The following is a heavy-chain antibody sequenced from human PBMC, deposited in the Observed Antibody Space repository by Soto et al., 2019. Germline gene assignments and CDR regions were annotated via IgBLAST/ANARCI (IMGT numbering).Heavy chain of an antibody. CDR3: ARVAARGEYYFDY. Sequence: PGGSLRLSCAASGFTFSSYAMHWVRQAPGKGLEWVAVISYDGSNKYYADSVKGRFTISRDNSKNTLYLQMNSLRAEDTAVYYCARVAARGEYYFDYWGQGTLVTVSS. CDR1: GFTFSSYA. J-gene: IGHJ4*02. D-gene: IGHD6-6*01. CDR2: ISYDGSNK. V-gene: IGHV3-30-3*01.